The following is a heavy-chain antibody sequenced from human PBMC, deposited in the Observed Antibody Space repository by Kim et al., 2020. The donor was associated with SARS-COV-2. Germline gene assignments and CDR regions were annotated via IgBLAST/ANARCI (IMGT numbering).Heavy chain of an antibody. CDR3: AKDLSPGTYDSSGYSDY. CDR2: ISYDGSNK. V-gene: IGHV3-30*18. J-gene: IGHJ4*02. CDR1: GFTFSSYG. D-gene: IGHD3-22*01. Sequence: GGSLRLSCAASGFTFSSYGMHWVRQAPGKGLEWVAVISYDGSNKYYADSVKGRFTISRDNSKNTLYLQMNSLRAEDTAVYYCAKDLSPGTYDSSGYSDYWGQGTLVTVSS.